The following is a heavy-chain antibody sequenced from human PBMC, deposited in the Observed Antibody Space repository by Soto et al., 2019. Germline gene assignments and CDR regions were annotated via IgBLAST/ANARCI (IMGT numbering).Heavy chain of an antibody. V-gene: IGHV3-20*04. CDR2: INWNGGST. CDR1: GFTFDDYG. J-gene: IGHJ4*02. CDR3: ARLYSSAWYGPGRY. D-gene: IGHD6-19*01. Sequence: EVQLVESGGGVVRPGGSLRLSCAASGFTFDDYGMSWVRQAPGKGLEWVSGINWNGGSTGYADSVKGRFTISRDNAKTSLYLQMNSLRAEATALYYCARLYSSAWYGPGRYWGQGTLVTVSS.